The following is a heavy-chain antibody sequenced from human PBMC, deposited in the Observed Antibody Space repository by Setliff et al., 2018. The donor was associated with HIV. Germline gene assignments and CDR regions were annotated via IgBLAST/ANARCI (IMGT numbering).Heavy chain of an antibody. CDR1: GASITTDTYY. Sequence: ETLSLTCTVSGASITTDTYYWGWIRQPPGKGLEWIGSFYYSGRTYYSPSLRSRVTISVDTSKNQFSLRLSSVTAADTAVYYCARRDVSPLWFGQFDYWGQGILVTVSS. J-gene: IGHJ4*02. CDR2: FYYSGRT. CDR3: ARRDVSPLWFGQFDY. D-gene: IGHD3-10*01. V-gene: IGHV4-39*01.